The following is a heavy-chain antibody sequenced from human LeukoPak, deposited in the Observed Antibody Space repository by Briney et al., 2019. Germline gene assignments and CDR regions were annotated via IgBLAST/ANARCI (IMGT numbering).Heavy chain of an antibody. CDR3: ATRSAAAVFDY. Sequence: GGSLRLSCAASGFTFSSYAMSWVRQAPGKGLEWVSAISGGGGSTYYADSVKGRFTISRDNSKNTLYLQMNSLRAEDTAVYYCATRSAAAVFDYWGQGTLVTVSS. CDR1: GFTFSSYA. V-gene: IGHV3-23*01. D-gene: IGHD6-13*01. CDR2: ISGGGGST. J-gene: IGHJ4*02.